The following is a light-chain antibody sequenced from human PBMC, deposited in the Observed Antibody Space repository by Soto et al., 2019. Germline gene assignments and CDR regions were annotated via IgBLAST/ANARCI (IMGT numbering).Light chain of an antibody. Sequence: SYELTQPPSVSVAPGKTARITCGGNDIGSKDVHWYQQKPGQAPMLVIYYNSDRPSGIPERLSGSNSGNTATLTISRVEVGDEADYYCQVWDSSSVHWVFGGGTKLTVL. CDR2: YNS. CDR1: DIGSKD. V-gene: IGLV3-21*04. CDR3: QVWDSSSVHWV. J-gene: IGLJ3*02.